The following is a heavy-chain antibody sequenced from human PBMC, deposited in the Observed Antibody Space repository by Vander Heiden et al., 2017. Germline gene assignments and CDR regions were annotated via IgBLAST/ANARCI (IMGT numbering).Heavy chain of an antibody. CDR2: MDPKTGKT. V-gene: IGHV1-8*01. Sequence: QVQLVQSGAEVKKPGASVQVSCKAPGYTFTDYEINWVRQAAGQGLEWVGWMDPKTGKTGYAQKFQGRVAMTRNTSITTASMELSSLRSEDTAVYYCARYCSSASCYKFDYWGQGTLVTVSS. CDR1: GYTFTDYE. D-gene: IGHD2-2*01. CDR3: ARYCSSASCYKFDY. J-gene: IGHJ4*02.